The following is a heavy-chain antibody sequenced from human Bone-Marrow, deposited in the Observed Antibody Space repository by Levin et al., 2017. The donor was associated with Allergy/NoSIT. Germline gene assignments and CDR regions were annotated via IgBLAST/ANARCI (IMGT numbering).Heavy chain of an antibody. D-gene: IGHD6-19*01. J-gene: IGHJ4*02. CDR3: VSGPSPGGWLLVD. CDR2: ISGTSSSI. Sequence: PGGSLRLSCAVSEFIFSTNSMNWVRQAPGKGLEWVSYISGTSSSIYYADSVKGRFTISRDNAKNSLYLQMNSLRAEDTAVYYCVSGPSPGGWLLVDWGQGTLVTVSS. V-gene: IGHV3-48*01. CDR1: EFIFSTNS.